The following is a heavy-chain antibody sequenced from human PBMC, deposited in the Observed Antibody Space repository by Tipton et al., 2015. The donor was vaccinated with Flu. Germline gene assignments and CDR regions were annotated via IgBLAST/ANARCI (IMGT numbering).Heavy chain of an antibody. D-gene: IGHD1-26*01. CDR3: ARSGSYYMSYFDD. Sequence: GLVKPSETLSLTCTVSGGSISGYYWSWFRQPAGKGLEWIGRLYGSGTTKYNTSLKSRVTMSADTSKNQFSLKLRSVTVADTAVYYCARSGSYYMSYFDDWGQGTLVTVSS. V-gene: IGHV4-4*07. CDR1: GGSISGYY. CDR2: LYGSGTT. J-gene: IGHJ4*02.